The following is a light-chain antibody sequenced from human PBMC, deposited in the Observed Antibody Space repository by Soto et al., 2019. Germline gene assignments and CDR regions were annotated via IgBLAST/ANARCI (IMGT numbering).Light chain of an antibody. Sequence: QSALTQPASVSGSPGQSITISCTGTSSDVGGYNYVSWYQQHPGKASKLIIYEVSNRPSGVSNRFSGSKSGNTASLTISGLHAEDEADYYCNSYTSKSTGVFGTGTKLTVL. CDR1: SSDVGGYNY. J-gene: IGLJ1*01. CDR3: NSYTSKSTGV. CDR2: EVS. V-gene: IGLV2-14*01.